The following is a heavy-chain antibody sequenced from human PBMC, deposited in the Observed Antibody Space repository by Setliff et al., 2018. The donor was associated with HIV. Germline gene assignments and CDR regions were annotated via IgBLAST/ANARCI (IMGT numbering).Heavy chain of an antibody. CDR2: IKQDGSEK. J-gene: IGHJ4*02. Sequence: PGGSLRLSCAASGFTFSDYWMTWVRQAPGKGLEWVANIKQDGSEKYCVDSVKGRFTISRDNAKNSLYLQMNSLGAEDTAVYYCAKDKGQKYADYWGQGTVVTVSS. V-gene: IGHV3-7*03. D-gene: IGHD3-10*01. CDR1: GFTFSDYW. CDR3: AKDKGQKYADY.